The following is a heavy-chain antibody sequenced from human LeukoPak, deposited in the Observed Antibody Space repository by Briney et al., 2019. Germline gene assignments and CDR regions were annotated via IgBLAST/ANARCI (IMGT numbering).Heavy chain of an antibody. CDR3: AREAHSGAFFDY. D-gene: IGHD2-15*01. CDR2: IYYSGST. CDR1: GGSISSYY. J-gene: IGHJ4*02. Sequence: SETLSVTCTVSGGSISSYYWSWIRQPPGKGLEWIGYIYYSGSTNYNPSLKSRVTISVDTSKNQFSLKLSSVTAADTAVYYCAREAHSGAFFDYWGQGTLVTVSS. V-gene: IGHV4-59*01.